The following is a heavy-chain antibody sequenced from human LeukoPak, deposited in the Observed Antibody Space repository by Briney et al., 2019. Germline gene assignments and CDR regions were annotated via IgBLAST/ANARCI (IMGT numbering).Heavy chain of an antibody. CDR3: AKDAWDIVVVPAAI. J-gene: IGHJ4*02. CDR1: GFTFSSYG. D-gene: IGHD2-2*01. V-gene: IGHV3-30*18. CDR2: ISYDGSNK. Sequence: GGSLRLSCVASGFTFSSYGMHRVRQAPGKGLEWVAVISYDGSNKYYADSVKGRFTISRDNSKNTLYLQMNSLRAEDTAVYYCAKDAWDIVVVPAAIWGQGTLVTVSS.